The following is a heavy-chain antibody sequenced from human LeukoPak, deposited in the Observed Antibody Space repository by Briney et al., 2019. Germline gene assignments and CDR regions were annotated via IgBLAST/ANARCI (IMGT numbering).Heavy chain of an antibody. D-gene: IGHD5-12*01. CDR3: AKGLSGYVPFDY. CDR2: ISVSGAGT. Sequence: GGSLRLSCAASGFTFSIYAMTWVRQAPGKGLEWVSTISVSGAGTYYADSVKGRFTISRDTSKNTLYLQMNSLRVEDTAVYYCAKGLSGYVPFDYWGQGTLVTVSS. J-gene: IGHJ4*02. V-gene: IGHV3-23*01. CDR1: GFTFSIYA.